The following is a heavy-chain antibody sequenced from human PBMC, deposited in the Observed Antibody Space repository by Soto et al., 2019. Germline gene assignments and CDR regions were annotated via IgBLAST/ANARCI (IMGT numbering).Heavy chain of an antibody. Sequence: EVQLVESGGGLVQPGRSLRLSCAASGFTFDDYAMHWVRQAPGKGLEWVSGISWNSGSIGYADSVKGRFTISRDNAKNSLYLQMNSLRAEDTALYYCAKDEVRYYYGSGNLDPWGQGTLVTVSS. CDR2: ISWNSGSI. CDR1: GFTFDDYA. CDR3: AKDEVRYYYGSGNLDP. J-gene: IGHJ5*02. V-gene: IGHV3-9*01. D-gene: IGHD3-10*01.